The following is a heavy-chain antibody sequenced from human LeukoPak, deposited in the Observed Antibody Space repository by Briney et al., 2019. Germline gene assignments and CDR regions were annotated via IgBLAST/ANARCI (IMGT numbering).Heavy chain of an antibody. J-gene: IGHJ4*02. CDR3: AKGYNYAYEY. CDR1: GFTVSSSY. Sequence: GGSLRLSCAASGFTVSSSYMSWVRQAPGKGLEWVSLIYSGGSTYYAASVKGRFTISRDNSKNTLYLQMNSLRPEATAVYYCAKGYNYAYEYRGQGTLVTVSS. V-gene: IGHV3-53*01. CDR2: IYSGGST. D-gene: IGHD5-18*01.